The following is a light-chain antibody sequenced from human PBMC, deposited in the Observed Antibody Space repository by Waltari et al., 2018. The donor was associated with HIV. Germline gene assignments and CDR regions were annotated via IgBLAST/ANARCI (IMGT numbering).Light chain of an antibody. V-gene: IGLV2-14*03. CDR3: NSYTTSSTLHVV. CDR1: SRDVGGYNY. Sequence: QSALTQPASVSGSPGQSITITCTGTSRDVGGYNYVSWYQHHPGNAPKLMIYYVSNRPSGVSNRFSGSKSGNTASLTISGLQAEDEADYYCNSYTTSSTLHVVFGGGTKLTVL. CDR2: YVS. J-gene: IGLJ2*01.